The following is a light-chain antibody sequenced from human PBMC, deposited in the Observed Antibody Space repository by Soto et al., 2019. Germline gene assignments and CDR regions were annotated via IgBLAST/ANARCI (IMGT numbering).Light chain of an antibody. CDR2: DVS. V-gene: IGLV2-14*01. Sequence: QSAQTQPDSVSGSPGQSITISCTGTSGDVGGYNYVSWYQQHPGKAPKLMIYDVSNRPSGVSNRFSGSKSGNTASLTISGLQAEDEADYYCSSYTSSSTLNYVFGTGTKLTV. CDR1: SGDVGGYNY. CDR3: SSYTSSSTLNYV. J-gene: IGLJ1*01.